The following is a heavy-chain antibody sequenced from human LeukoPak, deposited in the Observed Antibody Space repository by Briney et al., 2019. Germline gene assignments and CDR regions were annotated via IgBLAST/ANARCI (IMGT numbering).Heavy chain of an antibody. CDR2: ISYDGSNK. CDR3: ARSGKIYFDWLLDY. J-gene: IGHJ4*02. V-gene: IGHV3-30*04. Sequence: GGSLRLSCAASGFTFSSYAMHWVRQAPGKGLEWVAVISYDGSNKYYADSVKGRFTISWDNAKKSLYLQMNSLRAEDTAVYYCARSGKIYFDWLLDYWGQGTLVTVSS. CDR1: GFTFSSYA. D-gene: IGHD3-9*01.